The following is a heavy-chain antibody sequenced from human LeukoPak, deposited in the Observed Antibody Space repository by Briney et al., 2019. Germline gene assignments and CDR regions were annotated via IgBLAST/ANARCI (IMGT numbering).Heavy chain of an antibody. Sequence: GGSLRLSCAASRFTFSSYSMNWVRQAPGKGLEWVSAISGSGGSTYYADSVKGRFTISRDNSKNTLYLQMNSLRAEDTAVYYCAKVGGAVASRSRGFDYWGQGTLVTVSS. D-gene: IGHD6-19*01. CDR3: AKVGGAVASRSRGFDY. CDR2: ISGSGGST. CDR1: RFTFSSYS. V-gene: IGHV3-23*01. J-gene: IGHJ4*02.